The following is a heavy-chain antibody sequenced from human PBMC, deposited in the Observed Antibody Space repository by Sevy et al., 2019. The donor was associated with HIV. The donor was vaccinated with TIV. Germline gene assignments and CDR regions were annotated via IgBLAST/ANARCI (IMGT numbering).Heavy chain of an antibody. CDR2: IYYSGST. V-gene: IGHV4-61*01. D-gene: IGHD6-19*01. Sequence: SETLSLTCTVSGGSVSSGSYYWSWIRQPPGKGLEWIGYIYYSGSTNYNPSLKSRVTISVDTSKNQFSLKLSSVTAAATAVYYCAREGYSSGWYSHYYYYGMDVWGQGTTVTVSS. CDR1: GGSVSSGSYY. CDR3: AREGYSSGWYSHYYYYGMDV. J-gene: IGHJ6*02.